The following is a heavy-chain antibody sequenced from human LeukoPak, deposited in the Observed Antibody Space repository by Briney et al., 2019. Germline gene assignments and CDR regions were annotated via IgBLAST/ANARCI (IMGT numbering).Heavy chain of an antibody. CDR3: ARDRAYCSSTSCYNYFDP. CDR2: IIPIFGTA. Sequence: GASVKVSCKASGGTFSSYAISWVRQAPGQGLEWMGGIIPIFGTANYAQKFQGRVTITADKSTSTAYMELSSLRSEDTAVYYCARDRAYCSSTSCYNYFDPWGQGTLVTVSS. V-gene: IGHV1-69*06. CDR1: GGTFSSYA. D-gene: IGHD2-2*01. J-gene: IGHJ5*02.